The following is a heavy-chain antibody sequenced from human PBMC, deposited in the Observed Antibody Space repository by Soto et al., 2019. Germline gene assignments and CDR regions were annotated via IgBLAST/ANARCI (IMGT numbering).Heavy chain of an antibody. CDR1: GGSISSYY. V-gene: IGHV4-59*01. J-gene: IGHJ5*02. CDR3: ARDRRYCSGGSCYPGWFDP. CDR2: IYYSGST. D-gene: IGHD2-15*01. Sequence: PSETLSLTCTFSGGSISSYYWSWIRQPPGKGLGGIGYIYYSGSTNYNPSLKSRVTISVDTSKNQFSLKLSSVTAADTAVYYCARDRRYCSGGSCYPGWFDPWGQGTLVTVSS.